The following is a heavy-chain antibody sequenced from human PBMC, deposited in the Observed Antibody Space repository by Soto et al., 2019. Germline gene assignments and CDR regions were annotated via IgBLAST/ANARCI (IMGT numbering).Heavy chain of an antibody. D-gene: IGHD3-22*01. CDR1: GGSISSYY. V-gene: IGHV4-59*01. Sequence: PSETLSLTCTVSGGSISSYYWSWIRQPPGKGLEWIGYIYYSGSTNYNPSLKSRVTISVDTSKNQFSLKLSSVTAADTAVYYCARDGDPYDISGYYYYSVQGTLVTVSS. J-gene: IGHJ4*02. CDR3: ARDGDPYDISGYYYY. CDR2: IYYSGST.